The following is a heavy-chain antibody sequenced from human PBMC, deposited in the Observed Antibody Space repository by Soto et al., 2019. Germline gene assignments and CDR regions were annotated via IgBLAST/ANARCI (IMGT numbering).Heavy chain of an antibody. CDR1: GYTFTSYA. CDR2: INAGNGNT. Sequence: QVQLVQSGAEEKKPGASVKVSCKASGYTFTSYAMHWVRQAPGQRLEWMGWINAGNGNTKYSQKFRGRVTITRDTSASTAYMELSSLRSEDTAVYYCARDPSSYGMDVWGQGTTVTVSS. V-gene: IGHV1-3*05. CDR3: ARDPSSYGMDV. D-gene: IGHD1-26*01. J-gene: IGHJ6*02.